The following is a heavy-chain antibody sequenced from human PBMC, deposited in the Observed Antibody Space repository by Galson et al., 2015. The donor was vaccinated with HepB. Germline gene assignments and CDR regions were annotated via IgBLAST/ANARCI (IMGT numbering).Heavy chain of an antibody. J-gene: IGHJ3*02. CDR2: INPSGGST. CDR3: AMDPYYYDSSWWGDFDI. V-gene: IGHV1-46*03. D-gene: IGHD3-22*01. CDR1: GYTFTSYY. Sequence: SVKVSCKASGYTFTSYYMHWVRQAPGQGLEWMGIINPSGGSTSYAQKFQGRVTMTGDTSTSTVYMELSSLRSEDTAVYYCAMDPYYYDSSWWGDFDIWGQGTMVAVSS.